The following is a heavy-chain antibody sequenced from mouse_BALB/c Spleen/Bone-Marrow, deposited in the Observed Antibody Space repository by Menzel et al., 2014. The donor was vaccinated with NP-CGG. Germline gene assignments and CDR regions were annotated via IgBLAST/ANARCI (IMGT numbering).Heavy chain of an antibody. J-gene: IGHJ2*01. D-gene: IGHD2-1*01. CDR2: FSPGDGDT. CDR1: GYAFSTYW. V-gene: IGHV1-80*01. Sequence: VKLQESGAELVRPGSSVKISCKASGYAFSTYWMNWVKQRPGQGLEWIGQFSPGDGDTNYNGKFRGKATLTADKSSSTAYIQLSSLTSEDSAVYFCARVYYGNLDHWGQGTTPTVSS. CDR3: ARVYYGNLDH.